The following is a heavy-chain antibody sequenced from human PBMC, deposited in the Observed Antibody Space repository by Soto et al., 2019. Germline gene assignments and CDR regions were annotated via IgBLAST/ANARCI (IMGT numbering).Heavy chain of an antibody. J-gene: IGHJ4*02. CDR1: GFSFNTYV. CDR2: ILYDGSKE. V-gene: IGHV3-30*18. D-gene: IGHD2-21*01. CDR3: AKGLALMADH. Sequence: GGSLRLSCAYSGFSFNTYVMDWVRQAPGKGLEWVARILYDGSKEYYADPVKGRFTISRDNSKNTLYLQMDRLRVEDTAVYFCAKGLALMADHWGQGTPVTVSS.